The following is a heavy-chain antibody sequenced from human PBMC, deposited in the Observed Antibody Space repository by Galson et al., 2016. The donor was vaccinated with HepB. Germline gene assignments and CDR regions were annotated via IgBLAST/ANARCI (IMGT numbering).Heavy chain of an antibody. D-gene: IGHD2-15*01. J-gene: IGHJ4*02. Sequence: SLRLSCAASGIPFTSYWMSWVRQAPGKGLEWLANIKGDGSEMYYVDSVKGRFTIYRDRVEKSLSLQMNSLRAEDTASYYCAVAAGYSSDYWGQGTLVIVS. CDR3: AVAAGYSSDY. V-gene: IGHV3-7*03. CDR1: GIPFTSYW. CDR2: IKGDGSEM.